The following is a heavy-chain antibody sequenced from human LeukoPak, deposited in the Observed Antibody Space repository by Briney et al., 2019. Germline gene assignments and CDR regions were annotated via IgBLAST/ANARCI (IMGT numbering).Heavy chain of an antibody. V-gene: IGHV3-21*01. Sequence: SGGSLRLSCAASGFTLSSYSMNWVRQAPGKGLEWVSSISSSSSYIYYADSVKGRFTISRDNAKNSLYLQMNSLRAEDTAVYYCARDLSIVGPSGWGQGTLVTVSS. CDR3: ARDLSIVGPSG. CDR2: ISSSSSYI. CDR1: GFTLSSYS. J-gene: IGHJ4*02. D-gene: IGHD1-26*01.